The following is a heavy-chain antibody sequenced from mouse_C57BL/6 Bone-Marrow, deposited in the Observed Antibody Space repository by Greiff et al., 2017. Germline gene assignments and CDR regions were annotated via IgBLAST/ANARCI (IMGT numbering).Heavy chain of an antibody. D-gene: IGHD2-3*01. CDR3: ARPRWLLQYFDV. CDR2: ISSGGSYT. CDR1: GFTFSSYG. J-gene: IGHJ1*03. Sequence: EVQGVESGGDLVKPGGSLKLSCAASGFTFSSYGMSWVRQTPDKRLEWVATISSGGSYTYYPDSVKGRFTISRDNAKNTLYLQMSSLKSEDTAMYYCARPRWLLQYFDVWGTGTTVTVSS. V-gene: IGHV5-6*01.